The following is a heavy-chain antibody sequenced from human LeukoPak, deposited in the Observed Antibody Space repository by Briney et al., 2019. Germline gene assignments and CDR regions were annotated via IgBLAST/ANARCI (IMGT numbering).Heavy chain of an antibody. CDR2: IIPILGIA. V-gene: IGHV1-69*04. CDR1: GGTFSSYA. D-gene: IGHD2-2*01. CDR3: ARVRVVPAGTFDY. J-gene: IGHJ4*02. Sequence: GASVKVSCKASGGTFSSYAISWVRQAPGQGLEWMGRIIPILGIANYAQKLQGRVTITADKSTSTAYMELSSLRSEDTAVYYCARVRVVPAGTFDYWGQGTLVTVSS.